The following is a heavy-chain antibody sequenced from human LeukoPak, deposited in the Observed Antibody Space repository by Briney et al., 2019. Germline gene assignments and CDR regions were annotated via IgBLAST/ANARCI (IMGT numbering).Heavy chain of an antibody. CDR3: ARVVGVCSSTSCPYNWFDP. V-gene: IGHV1-24*01. D-gene: IGHD2-2*01. CDR2: FDPEDGET. CDR1: GYTLTELS. J-gene: IGHJ5*02. Sequence: GASVKVSCKVSGYTLTELSMHWVRQAPGKGLEWMGGFDPEDGETIYAQKFQGRVTMTEDTSTDTAYMELSRLRSDDTAVYYCARVVGVCSSTSCPYNWFDPWGQGTLVTVSS.